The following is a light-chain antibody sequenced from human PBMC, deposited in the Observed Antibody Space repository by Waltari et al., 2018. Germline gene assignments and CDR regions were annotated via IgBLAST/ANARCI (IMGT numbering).Light chain of an antibody. J-gene: IGLJ3*02. V-gene: IGLV2-14*01. CDR1: ICDVGGSID. CDR2: EVS. Sequence: QSAPPQPPSGSWSPGHSMPLPSTGHICDVGGSIDVSWYQQHPGKASKLMIYEVSNRPSGVSNRFSGSKSGNTASLTISGLQAEDEADYYCSSYTSSSTEVFGGGTKLTVL. CDR3: SSYTSSSTEV.